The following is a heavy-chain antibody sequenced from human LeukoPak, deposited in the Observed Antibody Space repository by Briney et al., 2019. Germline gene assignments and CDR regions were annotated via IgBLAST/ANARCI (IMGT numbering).Heavy chain of an antibody. D-gene: IGHD5-18*01. V-gene: IGHV1-69*13. CDR3: ARVTHTELSTWFDP. J-gene: IGHJ5*02. CDR2: IIPIFGSS. Sequence: ASVKVSCKASGYTFTSYGISWVRQAPGQGLEWMGGIIPIFGSSNYAQKFQGRVTITADESTTTAYMELSSLRSEDTAVYYCARVTHTELSTWFDPWGQGTLVTVSS. CDR1: GYTFTSYG.